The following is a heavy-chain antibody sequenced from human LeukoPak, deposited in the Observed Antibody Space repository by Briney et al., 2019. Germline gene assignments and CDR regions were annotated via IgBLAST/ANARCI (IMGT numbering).Heavy chain of an antibody. CDR3: ARVPQSFIAAAVYYYGMDV. CDR1: GYSISIGHY. J-gene: IGHJ6*02. Sequence: PSETLSLTCTVSGYSISIGHYWGWIRQPPGKGLEWIGSIYKTGSAFYNSSLKSRVTLSVDTSKNQFSLKLSSVTAADTAVYYCARVPQSFIAAAVYYYGMDVWGQGTTVTVSS. CDR2: IYKTGSA. V-gene: IGHV4-38-2*02. D-gene: IGHD6-13*01.